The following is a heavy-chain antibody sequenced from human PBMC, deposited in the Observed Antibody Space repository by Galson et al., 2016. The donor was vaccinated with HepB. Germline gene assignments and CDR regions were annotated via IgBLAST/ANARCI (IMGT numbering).Heavy chain of an antibody. CDR2: ISYDGSTR. J-gene: IGHJ2*01. V-gene: IGHV3-30*03. D-gene: IGHD1-26*01. Sequence: SLRLSCAASGFTFSDYGMHWVRQAPGKGLQWVADISYDGSTRYYADSVKGRFAISRDNSKNTLYLQMNSLRAEDTAVYYCARGSGSYLGWVFDLWGRGALVTVSS. CDR3: ARGSGSYLGWVFDL. CDR1: GFTFSDYG.